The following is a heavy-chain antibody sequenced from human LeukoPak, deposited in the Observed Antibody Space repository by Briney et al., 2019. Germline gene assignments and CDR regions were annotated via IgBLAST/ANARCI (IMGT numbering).Heavy chain of an antibody. CDR2: INHSGST. D-gene: IGHD2-21*02. CDR1: GGSFSGYY. V-gene: IGHV4-34*01. CDR3: ARGLEYCGGDCYSAGRFDY. J-gene: IGHJ4*02. Sequence: PSETLSLTCAVYGGSFSGYYWSWVRQPPGKGLEWIGEINHSGSTNYNPSLKSRVTISVDASKNQFSLKLSSVTAADTAVYYCARGLEYCGGDCYSAGRFDYWGQGTLVTVSS.